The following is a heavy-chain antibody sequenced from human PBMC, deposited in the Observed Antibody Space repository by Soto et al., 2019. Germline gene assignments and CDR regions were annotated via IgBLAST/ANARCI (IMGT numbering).Heavy chain of an antibody. J-gene: IGHJ4*02. V-gene: IGHV3-30*18. D-gene: IGHD1-1*01. CDR2: TSYDGSTT. CDR1: GFTFNNYD. CDR3: AKGGLLTIMYYFDY. Sequence: GGSLILSCAASGFTFNNYDMHWVRQAPGKGLEWVAVTSYDGSTTYYADSVKGRFTISRDNSKNTLYLQMNSLRVEDTAVYYCAKGGLLTIMYYFDYWGQGTPVTVSS.